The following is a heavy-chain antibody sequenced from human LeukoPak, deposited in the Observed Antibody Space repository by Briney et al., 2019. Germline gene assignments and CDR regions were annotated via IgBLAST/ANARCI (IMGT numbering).Heavy chain of an antibody. CDR1: GFTFSSYG. V-gene: IGHV3-33*01. D-gene: IGHD5-24*01. CDR3: ARGDGDYYYYGMDV. J-gene: IGHJ6*02. Sequence: GRSLRLSCAASGFTFSSYGMHWVRQAPGKGLGWVAVIWYDGSNKYYADSVKGRFTISRDNSKNTLYLQMNSLRAEDTAVYYCARGDGDYYYYGMDVWGQGTTVTVSS. CDR2: IWYDGSNK.